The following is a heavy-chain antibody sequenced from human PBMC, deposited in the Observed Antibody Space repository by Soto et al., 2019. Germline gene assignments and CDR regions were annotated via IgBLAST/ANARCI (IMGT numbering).Heavy chain of an antibody. Sequence: HPVVSRILSCSSSVFTFSTYTINWVRQAPGKGLEWVSGISENGRFTYYAYSVKRRFNISRDDSKKMMFLQMSSLRAWDTAVYYCAKSGTNNLFEHWGQGSLVTVSS. J-gene: IGHJ4*02. CDR1: VFTFSTYT. CDR2: ISENGRFT. CDR3: AKSGTNNLFEH. D-gene: IGHD1-7*01. V-gene: IGHV3-23*01.